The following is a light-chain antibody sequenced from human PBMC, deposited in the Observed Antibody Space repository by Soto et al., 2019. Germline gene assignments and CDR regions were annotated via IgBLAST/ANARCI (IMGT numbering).Light chain of an antibody. CDR2: DAS. CDR3: LQDYNYPPT. Sequence: DIQMTQSPSTLSASVGDRVTITCRASQSISSWLAWYRQKPGKAPKLLIYDASSLESGVPSRFSGSGSGTEFTLTISSLQPDDFATYYCLQDYNYPPTFGQGTKVDIK. CDR1: QSISSW. J-gene: IGKJ1*01. V-gene: IGKV1-5*01.